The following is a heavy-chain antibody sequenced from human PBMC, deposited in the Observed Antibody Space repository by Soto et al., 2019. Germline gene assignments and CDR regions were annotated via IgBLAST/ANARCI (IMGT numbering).Heavy chain of an antibody. V-gene: IGHV3-53*02. D-gene: IGHD6-19*01. CDR2: IYSGGST. Sequence: EVQLVETGGGLIQPGGSLRLSCAASGFTVSSNYMSWVRQAPGKGLEWVSVIYSGGSTYYADSVKGRFTISRDNSKNTLYLQMNSLRAEDTAVYYWARGYSSGGGGTFDYWGQGTLVTVSS. J-gene: IGHJ4*02. CDR3: ARGYSSGGGGTFDY. CDR1: GFTVSSNY.